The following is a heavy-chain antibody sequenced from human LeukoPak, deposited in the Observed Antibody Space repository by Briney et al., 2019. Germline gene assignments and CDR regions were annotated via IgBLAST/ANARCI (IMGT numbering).Heavy chain of an antibody. D-gene: IGHD3-10*01. J-gene: IGHJ4*02. CDR2: IHYSGST. CDR1: GGSISNYY. V-gene: IGHV4-59*08. CDR3: ARHPAAYFSGFGGRRAGPLDY. Sequence: TSETLSLTCTVSGGSISNYYWSWIRQPPGKGLEWMGYIHYSGSTDYKPSLKSRVTISVDMSKSQFSLKLSSLTAADTAVYFCARHPAAYFSGFGGRRAGPLDYWGQGILVTVSS.